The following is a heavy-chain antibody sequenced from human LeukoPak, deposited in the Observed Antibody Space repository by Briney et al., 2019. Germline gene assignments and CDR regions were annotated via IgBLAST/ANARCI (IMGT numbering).Heavy chain of an antibody. D-gene: IGHD3/OR15-3a*01. Sequence: SETLSLTCAVYGGSFSGYYWSWLRQPPGKGLEWIGEINHSGSTNYNPSLKSRVTISVDTSKNQFSLKLSSVTAADTAVYYCASAFGPTGHNWFDPWGQGTLVTVSS. J-gene: IGHJ5*02. V-gene: IGHV4-34*01. CDR3: ASAFGPTGHNWFDP. CDR1: GGSFSGYY. CDR2: INHSGST.